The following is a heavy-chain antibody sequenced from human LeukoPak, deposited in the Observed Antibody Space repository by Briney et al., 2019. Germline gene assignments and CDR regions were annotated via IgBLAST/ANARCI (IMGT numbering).Heavy chain of an antibody. CDR1: GYTFTSYD. D-gene: IGHD6-19*01. CDR3: AREAQFPPCFDY. V-gene: IGHV1-8*01. J-gene: IGHJ4*02. CDR2: MNPNSGNT. Sequence: ASVKVSCKASGYTFTSYDINWVRQATGQGLEWMGWMNPNSGNTGYAQKFQGRVTMTRNTSISTAYMELSSLRSEDTAVYYCAREAQFPPCFDYWGQGTLVTVSS.